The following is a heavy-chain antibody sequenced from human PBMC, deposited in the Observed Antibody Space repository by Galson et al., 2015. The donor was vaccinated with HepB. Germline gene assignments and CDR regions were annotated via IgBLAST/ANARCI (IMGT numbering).Heavy chain of an antibody. J-gene: IGHJ4*02. V-gene: IGHV3-21*01. CDR2: ISSSSSYI. CDR3: ASTEVDGSSSGVLLDY. D-gene: IGHD6-6*01. CDR1: GFTFSSYS. Sequence: SLRLSCAASGFTFSSYSMNWVRQAPGKGLEWVSSISSSSSYIYYADSVKGRFTISRDNAKNSLYLQMNSLRAEDTAVYYCASTEVDGSSSGVLLDYWGQGTLVTVSS.